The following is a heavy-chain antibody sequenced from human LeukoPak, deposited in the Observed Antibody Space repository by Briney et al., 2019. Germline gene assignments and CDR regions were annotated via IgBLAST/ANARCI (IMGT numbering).Heavy chain of an antibody. CDR1: GGSISSSNW. J-gene: IGHJ4*02. D-gene: IGHD3-22*01. Sequence: SETLSLTCAVSGGSISSSNWWSWVRQPPGKGLEWIGEIYHSGSTNYNPSLKSRVTISVDKSKNQFSLKLSSVTAADTAVYYCASPLYYDSSGFDYWGQGTLVTVSS. V-gene: IGHV4-4*02. CDR3: ASPLYYDSSGFDY. CDR2: IYHSGST.